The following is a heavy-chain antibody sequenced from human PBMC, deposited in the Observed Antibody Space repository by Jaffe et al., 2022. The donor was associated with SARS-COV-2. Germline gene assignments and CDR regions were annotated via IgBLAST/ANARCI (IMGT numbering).Heavy chain of an antibody. D-gene: IGHD3-10*01. CDR1: GYTFASYV. CDR2: INGGNGNT. Sequence: QVQLVQSGAEVKMPGASVQASCKAAGYTFASYVIHWVRQAPGQRLEWMGWINGGNGNTKYSQKFQGRVTITRDTSASTAYMELSSLGSEDTAVYYCARDWGRSTVVRGIIGDWGQGTLVTVSS. J-gene: IGHJ4*02. V-gene: IGHV1-3*01. CDR3: ARDWGRSTVVRGIIGD.